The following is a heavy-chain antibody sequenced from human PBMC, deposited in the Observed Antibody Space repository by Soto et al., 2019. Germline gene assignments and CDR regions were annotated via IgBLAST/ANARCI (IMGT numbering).Heavy chain of an antibody. Sequence: QVQLVGSGGGVVQPGRSLRLSCAASGFTFSSYAMRWVRQAPGKGLEWVADISYDGSNKYYADSVKGRFTISRDNSKNTLYLQMNSLRAEDTAVYYCARALSASLEMATHWGGVTGPNPDYWGQGTLVTVSS. J-gene: IGHJ4*02. CDR1: GFTFSSYA. CDR2: ISYDGSNK. V-gene: IGHV3-30-3*01. CDR3: ARALSASLEMATHWGGVTGPNPDY. D-gene: IGHD3-16*01.